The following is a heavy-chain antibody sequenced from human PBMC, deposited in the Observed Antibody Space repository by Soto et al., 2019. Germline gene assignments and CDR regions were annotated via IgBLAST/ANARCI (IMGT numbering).Heavy chain of an antibody. D-gene: IGHD6-19*01. V-gene: IGHV3-48*02. CDR1: GFTFSRYA. CDR3: ARGNSGWPRNPDY. J-gene: IGHJ4*02. CDR2: ISSSSSTT. Sequence: GGSLRLSCAPSGFTFSRYAVIWVRQAPGKGLEWVSYISSSSSTTYYADSVKGRFTISRDNAKNSLYLQMNSLRDEDTAVYYCARGNSGWPRNPDYWGQGTLVTVSS.